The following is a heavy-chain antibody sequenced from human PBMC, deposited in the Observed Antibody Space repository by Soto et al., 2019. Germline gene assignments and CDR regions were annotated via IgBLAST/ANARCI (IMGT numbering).Heavy chain of an antibody. CDR2: IHPGDSDT. Sequence: GESLKISCVGSGFSFSRYTVGWVRQVPGKGLECMGVIHPGDSDTIYSPSFQGQVTISADKSISTAYLQWSSLKASDTAMYYCTLSYGDSYYYYYGMDVWGQGTTVTVSS. CDR3: TLSYGDSYYYYYGMDV. V-gene: IGHV5-51*01. J-gene: IGHJ6*02. CDR1: GFSFSRYT. D-gene: IGHD4-17*01.